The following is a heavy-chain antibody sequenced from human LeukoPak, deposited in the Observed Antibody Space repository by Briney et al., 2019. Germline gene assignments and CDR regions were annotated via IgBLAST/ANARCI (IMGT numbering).Heavy chain of an antibody. CDR3: ATYHGYSYGYDFGCFNY. D-gene: IGHD5-18*01. CDR2: IYPGDSDT. V-gene: IGHV5-51*01. J-gene: IGHJ4*02. CDR1: GYSFTSYW. Sequence: KGGESLKISCKGSGYSFTSYWIGWVRQMPGKGLEWMGIIYPGDSDTRYSPSFQGQVTISADKSISTAYLQWSSLKASDTAMYYCATYHGYSYGYDFGCFNYWGQGTLVTVSS.